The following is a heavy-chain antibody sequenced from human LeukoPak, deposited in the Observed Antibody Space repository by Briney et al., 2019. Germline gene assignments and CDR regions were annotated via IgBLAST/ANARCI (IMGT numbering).Heavy chain of an antibody. CDR3: ASLYGSGPNWFDP. CDR2: INSDGSTT. D-gene: IGHD3-10*01. CDR1: GFSLSSYW. Sequence: PGGSLRLSCAASGFSLSSYWMHWVRQSPGKGLVWVSCINSDGSTTSYADSVKGRFTISRDNAKNSLHLQMNSLRAEDTAVYYCASLYGSGPNWFDPWGQGTLVTVSS. V-gene: IGHV3-74*01. J-gene: IGHJ5*02.